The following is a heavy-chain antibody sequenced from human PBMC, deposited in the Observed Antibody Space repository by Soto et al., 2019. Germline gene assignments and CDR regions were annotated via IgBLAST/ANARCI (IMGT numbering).Heavy chain of an antibody. J-gene: IGHJ6*03. CDR3: ARGLPLVRGVSVANYYMDV. CDR2: INPSGGST. D-gene: IGHD3-10*01. CDR1: GYTFTSYY. V-gene: IGHV1-46*03. Sequence: QVQLVQSGAEVKKPGAPVKVFCKASGYTFTSYYMHWVRQAPGQGLEWMGVINPSGGSTNYALYFQCRVTVTWDTSTSTVYTDLSSLRFEDTAVYYCARGLPLVRGVSVANYYMDVWGKGTTVTVSS.